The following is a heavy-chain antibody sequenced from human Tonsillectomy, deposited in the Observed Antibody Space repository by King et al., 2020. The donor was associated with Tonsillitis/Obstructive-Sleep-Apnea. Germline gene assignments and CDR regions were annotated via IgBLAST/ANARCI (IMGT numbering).Heavy chain of an antibody. Sequence: VQLVESGSELKKPGASVKVSCKASGYTFTNYAMNWVRQAPGQGLEWMGWINTNTGNPTYAQGFTGRFVFSLDTSVSTAYLQISSLKAEDTAVYYCARQPPAEHSDPGITVAEPLSNDYWGQGTLVTVSS. CDR1: GYTFTNYA. CDR3: ARQPPAEHSDPGITVAEPLSNDY. D-gene: IGHD6-19*01. J-gene: IGHJ4*02. CDR2: INTNTGNP. V-gene: IGHV7-4-1*02.